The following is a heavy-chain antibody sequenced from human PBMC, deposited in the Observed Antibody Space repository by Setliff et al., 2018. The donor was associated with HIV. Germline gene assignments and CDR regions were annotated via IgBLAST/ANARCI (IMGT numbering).Heavy chain of an antibody. Sequence: SETLSLTCTVSGGSISSYYWSWIRQHPGEGLEWIGYIYYSGSTYYYPSLKSRVTISVDTSKNQFSLKLSSVTAADTAVYYCARGSSWQYYYYYMDVWGKGTTVTVSS. CDR1: GGSISSYY. J-gene: IGHJ6*03. V-gene: IGHV4-59*01. CDR2: IYYSGST. CDR3: ARGSSWQYYYYYMDV. D-gene: IGHD6-13*01.